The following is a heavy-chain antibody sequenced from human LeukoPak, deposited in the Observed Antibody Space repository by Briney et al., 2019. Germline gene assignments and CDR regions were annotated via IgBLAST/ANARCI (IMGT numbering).Heavy chain of an antibody. CDR2: IIPIFGTA. D-gene: IGHD5-24*01. J-gene: IGHJ4*02. CDR3: AKGEMATINQRNYFDY. V-gene: IGHV1-69*01. CDR1: GGTFSSYA. Sequence: GSSVEVSCKASGGTFSSYAISWVRQAPGQGLEWMGGIIPIFGTANYAQKFQGRVTITADESTSTAYMELSSLRSEDTAVYYCAKGEMATINQRNYFDYWGQGTLVTVSS.